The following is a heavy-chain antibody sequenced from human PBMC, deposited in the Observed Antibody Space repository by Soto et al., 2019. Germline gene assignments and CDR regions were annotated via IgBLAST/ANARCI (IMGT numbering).Heavy chain of an antibody. D-gene: IGHD3-3*01. J-gene: IGHJ4*02. CDR1: GYIFSSYA. CDR3: ARGRLPIVFWSGYPLGF. Sequence: QVQLVQSGVEVKKPGASVKVSCKASGYIFSSYAISWVRQAPGQGLEWMGWISANNGDTNYAQKLQGRVTMTADTSPSTGFVELRSLRSDDTAVYYWARGRLPIVFWSGYPLGFWGQGTLVTLSS. V-gene: IGHV1-18*01. CDR2: ISANNGDT.